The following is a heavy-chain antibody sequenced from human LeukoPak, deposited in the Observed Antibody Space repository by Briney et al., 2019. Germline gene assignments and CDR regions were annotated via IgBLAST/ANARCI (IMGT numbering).Heavy chain of an antibody. D-gene: IGHD3/OR15-3a*01. J-gene: IGHJ6*03. CDR3: ARDLTSAYWTPGGYYYYMDV. V-gene: IGHV3-48*01. Sequence: GGSLRLSWVASGFSFSDYSLNWVRQRPGKGLEWISYITSRSAFTYYAESVKGRFTVSRDDGKKSVYLHLSGLRVDGTAVYYCARDLTSAYWTPGGYYYYMDVWGKGTAVTVSS. CDR2: ITSRSAFT. CDR1: GFSFSDYS.